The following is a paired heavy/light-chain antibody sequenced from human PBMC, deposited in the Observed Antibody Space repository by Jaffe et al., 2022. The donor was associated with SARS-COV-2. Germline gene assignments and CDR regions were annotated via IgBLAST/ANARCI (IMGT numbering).Light chain of an antibody. CDR1: SSDVGGYNY. Sequence: QSALTQPASVSGSPGQSITISCTGTSSDVGGYNYVSWYQQHPGKAPKLMIYDVNDRPSGVSNRFSGSKSGNTASLTISGLQAEDEADYYCSSYTSSYTRVFGGGTKVTVL. CDR3: SSYTSSYTRV. V-gene: IGLV2-14*01. CDR2: DVN. J-gene: IGLJ3*02.
Heavy chain of an antibody. V-gene: IGHV1-46*01. CDR3: ARGEIAATLAKFDY. CDR1: GYTFTNYY. CDR2: INPSGGST. J-gene: IGHJ4*02. D-gene: IGHD2-15*01. Sequence: QVQLVQSGAEVKKPGASVKVSCKASGYTFTNYYMHWVRQAPGQGLEWMGMINPSGGSTIYAQKSQGRVTMTRDRSTSTVYMELSGLRSDDTAVYYCARGEIAATLAKFDYWGQGTLVTVSS.